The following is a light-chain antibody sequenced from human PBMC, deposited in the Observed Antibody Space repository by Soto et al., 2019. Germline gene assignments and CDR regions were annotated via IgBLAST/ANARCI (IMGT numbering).Light chain of an antibody. Sequence: DIQMTQSPSTLSGSVGDRVTITCRASQTISSWLAWYHQKPGKAPRLLIYDAFSLESGVPSRFSGTGSGTAFTLTISSLQPDDLATYFCQQYHTVPYTFGQGTKLEIK. J-gene: IGKJ2*01. V-gene: IGKV1-5*01. CDR2: DAF. CDR1: QTISSW. CDR3: QQYHTVPYT.